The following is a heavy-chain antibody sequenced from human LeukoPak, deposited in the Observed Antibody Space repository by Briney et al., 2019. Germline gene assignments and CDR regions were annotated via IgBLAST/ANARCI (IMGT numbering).Heavy chain of an antibody. V-gene: IGHV3-48*03. CDR3: AREVGSGSYYPENFDY. Sequence: GGSLRLSCAASGFTFSSYEMNWVRQAPGKGLEWVSYISSSGSTIYYADSVKGRFTISRDNAKNSLYLQMNSLRAEDTAVYYCAREVGSGSYYPENFDYWGQGTLVTVSS. J-gene: IGHJ4*02. CDR1: GFTFSSYE. CDR2: ISSSGSTI. D-gene: IGHD3-10*01.